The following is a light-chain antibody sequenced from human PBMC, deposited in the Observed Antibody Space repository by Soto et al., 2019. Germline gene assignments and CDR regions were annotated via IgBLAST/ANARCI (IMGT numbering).Light chain of an antibody. CDR2: GAS. J-gene: IGKJ3*01. V-gene: IGKV3-20*01. Sequence: EIVLTQSPGTLSLSPGERATLSCRASLSVASNYLAWYQQKPGQAPRLLIYGASIRATGIPDRFSGSGSGTDFTLTIRRLETEDFAVYYCQQYGSAPPEVTFGPGTKVDIK. CDR1: LSVASNY. CDR3: QQYGSAPPEVT.